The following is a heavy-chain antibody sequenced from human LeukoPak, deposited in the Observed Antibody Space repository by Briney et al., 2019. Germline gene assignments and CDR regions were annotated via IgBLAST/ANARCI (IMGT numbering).Heavy chain of an antibody. CDR3: ARRTVRGRYYYGMDV. Sequence: GESLKISSKGSGYSFTSYWISWVRQMPGKGLEWMGRIDPSDSYTNYSPSFQGHVTISADKSISTAYLQWSSLKASDTAMYYCARRTVRGRYYYGMDVWGKGTTVTVSS. CDR1: GYSFTSYW. J-gene: IGHJ6*04. D-gene: IGHD3-10*01. V-gene: IGHV5-10-1*01. CDR2: IDPSDSYT.